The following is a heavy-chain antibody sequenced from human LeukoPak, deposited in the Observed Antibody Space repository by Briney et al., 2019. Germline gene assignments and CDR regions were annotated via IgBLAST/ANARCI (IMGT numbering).Heavy chain of an antibody. J-gene: IGHJ4*02. CDR1: GFTFSSYA. D-gene: IGHD5-18*01. Sequence: GGSLRLSCAASGFTFSSYAMGWVRQAPGKGLEWVSAITASGGNTYYADSVKGRFTISRDNSKNTLYLQVNSLRAEDTAVYYCAKSNGYSYGRYYFDYWGQGTLVTVSS. CDR3: AKSNGYSYGRYYFDY. CDR2: ITASGGNT. V-gene: IGHV3-23*01.